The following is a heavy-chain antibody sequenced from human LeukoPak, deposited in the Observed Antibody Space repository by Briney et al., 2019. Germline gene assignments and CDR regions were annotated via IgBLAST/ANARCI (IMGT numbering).Heavy chain of an antibody. CDR3: ARRAVGNSYYYYMDV. D-gene: IGHD6-19*01. V-gene: IGHV1-8*03. CDR2: MNPNSGNT. Sequence: ASVKVSCKASGYTFTSYDITWERQVSGQGLEWMGWMNPNSGNTDYAQKFQGRVTITRNTSISTAYMELSSLRSEDTAVYYCARRAVGNSYYYYMDVWGKGTTVTVSS. CDR1: GYTFTSYD. J-gene: IGHJ6*03.